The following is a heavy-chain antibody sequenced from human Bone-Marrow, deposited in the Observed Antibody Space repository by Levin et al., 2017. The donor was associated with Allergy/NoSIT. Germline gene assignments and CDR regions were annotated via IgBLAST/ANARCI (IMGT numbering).Heavy chain of an antibody. D-gene: IGHD5-18*01. CDR2: ISYDGSNK. J-gene: IGHJ4*02. V-gene: IGHV3-30-3*01. CDR1: GFTFSSYA. Sequence: GESLKISCAASGFTFSSYAMHWVRQAPGKGLEWVAVISYDGSNKYYADSVKGRFTISRDNSKNTLYLQMNSLRAEDTAVYYCAGPTTGYSYFDYWGQGTLVTVSS. CDR3: AGPTTGYSYFDY.